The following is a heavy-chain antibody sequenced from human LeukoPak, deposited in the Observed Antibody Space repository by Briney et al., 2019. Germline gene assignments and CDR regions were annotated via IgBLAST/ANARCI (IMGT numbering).Heavy chain of an antibody. CDR1: GDSISSNSYY. CDR2: IYYSGAS. V-gene: IGHV4-39*01. J-gene: IGHJ3*02. CDR3: ARHYYDSSGYYLEGFDI. D-gene: IGHD3-22*01. Sequence: SETLSLTCTVSGDSISSNSYYWGWIRQPPGKGLEWIGSIYYSGASYYSPSLKSRVTISVDTSKNQFSLELSSVTAADTAVFYCARHYYDSSGYYLEGFDIWGQGTMVTVSS.